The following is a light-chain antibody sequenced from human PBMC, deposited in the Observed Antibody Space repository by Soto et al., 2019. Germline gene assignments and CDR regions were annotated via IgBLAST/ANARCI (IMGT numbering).Light chain of an antibody. CDR1: QSVGIH. CDR3: QQYNTWPIT. J-gene: IGKJ3*01. V-gene: IGKV3-15*01. CDR2: SAS. Sequence: EIVMTQSPATLSMSPGERAALSCRASQSVGIHLAWYQQKPGQAPRLLIYSASTRATGIPARFSASGSGTEFTLTISCQQSEDFAVYYCQQYNTWPITFGHGTRVDIK.